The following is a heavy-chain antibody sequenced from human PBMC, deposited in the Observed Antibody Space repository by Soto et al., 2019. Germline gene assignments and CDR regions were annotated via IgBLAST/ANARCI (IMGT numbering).Heavy chain of an antibody. CDR3: ARDGYSYGSFDY. CDR1: GGSFSAYY. Sequence: QVQLQQWGAGLLKPSETLSLTCAVYGGSFSAYYWSWIRQPPGKGLEWIGEINHSGNTNYNPPLKCRVTISVDTSKKQLSLRLNSMTAADTAVYYCARDGYSYGSFDYWGQGTLVTVSS. J-gene: IGHJ4*02. V-gene: IGHV4-34*01. CDR2: INHSGNT. D-gene: IGHD5-18*01.